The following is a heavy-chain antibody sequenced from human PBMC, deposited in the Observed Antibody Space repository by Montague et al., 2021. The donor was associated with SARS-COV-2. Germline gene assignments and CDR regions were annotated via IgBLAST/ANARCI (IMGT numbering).Heavy chain of an antibody. Sequence: SETLSLTCTVSGGSISSYYWSWIRQPPGKGLEWFGYIYYSGSTNYNPSLKSRVTISVDTSKNQFSLKLSSVTAADTAVYYCARYKCFGWLLIPKVGYYCMDFWGQGAMVTVSS. J-gene: IGHJ6*02. CDR3: ARYKCFGWLLIPKVGYYCMDF. D-gene: IGHD3-9*01. V-gene: IGHV4-59*08. CDR1: GGSISSYY. CDR2: IYYSGST.